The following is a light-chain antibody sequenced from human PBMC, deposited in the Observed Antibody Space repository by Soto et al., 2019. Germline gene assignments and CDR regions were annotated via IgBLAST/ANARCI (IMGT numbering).Light chain of an antibody. CDR1: SSDVGGYNY. CDR2: EVS. J-gene: IGLJ1*01. Sequence: QSALTQPASVSGSPGQSITISCTGTSSDVGGYNYVSWYQHHPGKAPKLMIYEVSNRPSGVSNRFSGSKSGNTASLTISGLQDEDEADYYCSSYTSSSTQVFGTGTKLTVL. V-gene: IGLV2-14*01. CDR3: SSYTSSSTQV.